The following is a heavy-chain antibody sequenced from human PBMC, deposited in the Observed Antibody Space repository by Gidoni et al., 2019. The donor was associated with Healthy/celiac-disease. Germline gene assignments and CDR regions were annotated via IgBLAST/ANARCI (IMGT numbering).Heavy chain of an antibody. D-gene: IGHD4-17*01. CDR2: ISGSGGST. V-gene: IGHV3-23*01. CDR1: GFPFSSYA. J-gene: IGHJ4*02. Sequence: EVQLLESGGGLVQPGGSLRLSCAASGFPFSSYAMSWVRQAPGKGLEWVSAISGSGGSTYYADSVKGRFTISRDNSKNTLYLQMNSLRAEDTAVYYCAKGIYGDYLLFDYWGQGTLVTVSS. CDR3: AKGIYGDYLLFDY.